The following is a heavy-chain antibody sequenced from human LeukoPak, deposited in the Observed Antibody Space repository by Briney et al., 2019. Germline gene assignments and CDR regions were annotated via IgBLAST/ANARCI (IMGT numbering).Heavy chain of an antibody. D-gene: IGHD5-12*01. CDR1: GYTFTGYY. CDR2: MNPNSGNT. CDR3: ARAKVARRRGLQGFDP. J-gene: IGHJ5*02. Sequence: GASVKVSCKASGYTFTGYYMHWVRQAPGQGLECMGWMNPNSGNTGYAQKFQGRVTMTRNTSISTAYMELSSLRSEDTAVYYCARAKVARRRGLQGFDPWGQGTLVTVSS. V-gene: IGHV1-8*02.